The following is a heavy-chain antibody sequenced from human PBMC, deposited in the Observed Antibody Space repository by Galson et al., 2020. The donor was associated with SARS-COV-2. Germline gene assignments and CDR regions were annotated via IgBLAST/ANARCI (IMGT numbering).Heavy chain of an antibody. CDR1: GGSISSGSYY. CDR2: IYTSGST. V-gene: IGHV4-61*02. CDR3: ARITTVTTPLTGAFDI. J-gene: IGHJ3*02. D-gene: IGHD4-17*01. Sequence: SETLSLTCTVSGGSISSGSYYWSWIRQPAGKGLEWIGRIYTSGSTNYNPSLKSRVTISVDTSKNQFSLKLSSVTAADTAVYYCARITTVTTPLTGAFDIWGQGTMVTVSS.